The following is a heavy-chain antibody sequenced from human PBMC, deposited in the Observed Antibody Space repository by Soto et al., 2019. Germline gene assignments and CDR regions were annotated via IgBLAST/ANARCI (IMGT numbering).Heavy chain of an antibody. CDR1: GYTLTSYD. CDR3: ARAEGTYYDFWSGRYGMDV. J-gene: IGHJ6*02. V-gene: IGHV1-8*01. CDR2: MNPNSGNT. D-gene: IGHD3-3*01. Sequence: WASVKVSCKASGYTLTSYDINWVRQATGQGLEWMGWMNPNSGNTGYAQKFQGRVTMTRNTSISTAYMELSSLRSEDTAVYYCARAEGTYYDFWSGRYGMDVWGQGTTVTVSS.